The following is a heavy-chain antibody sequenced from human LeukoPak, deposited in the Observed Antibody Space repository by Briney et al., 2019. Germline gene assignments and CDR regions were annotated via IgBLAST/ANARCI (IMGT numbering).Heavy chain of an antibody. CDR3: ARNWLVLRHGWFDP. J-gene: IGHJ5*02. CDR1: GGSISSYC. CDR2: IYTSGST. Sequence: SETLSLTCTVSGGSISSYCWSWIRQPAGKGLEWIGRIYTSGSTNYNPSLKSRVTMSVDTSKNQFSLKLSSVTAADTAVYYCARNWLVLRHGWFDPWGQGTLVTVSS. V-gene: IGHV4-4*07. D-gene: IGHD6-19*01.